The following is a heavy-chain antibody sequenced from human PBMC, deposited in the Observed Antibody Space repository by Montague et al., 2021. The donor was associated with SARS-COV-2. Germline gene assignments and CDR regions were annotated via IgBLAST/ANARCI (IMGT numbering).Heavy chain of an antibody. Sequence: SETLSLTCAVYGGSFSGYYWSWIRQPPGKGLEWIGEINHSGSTNYNPSLKSRVTISVDTSKNQFSLKLSSVTAADMAVYYCARGRTVTTFYYYYYGMDVWGQGTTVTVSS. D-gene: IGHD4-17*01. V-gene: IGHV4-34*01. CDR3: ARGRTVTTFYYYYYGMDV. CDR2: INHSGST. CDR1: GGSFSGYY. J-gene: IGHJ6*02.